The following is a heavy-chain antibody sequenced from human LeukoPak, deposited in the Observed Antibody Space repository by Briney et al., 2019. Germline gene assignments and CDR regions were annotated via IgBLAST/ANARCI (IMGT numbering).Heavy chain of an antibody. CDR3: ARKGDYYDFTP. D-gene: IGHD3-3*01. Sequence: SETLSLTCNVSGGSISSGAHYWSWIRHHPGEGLEWIGCIYYSGDTYYNPSLKSRVTLSVDTSKKQFSLRLSTVTAADTAVYYCARKGDYYDFTPWGQGTLVTVSS. CDR1: GGSISSGAHY. CDR2: IYYSGDT. J-gene: IGHJ5*02. V-gene: IGHV4-31*03.